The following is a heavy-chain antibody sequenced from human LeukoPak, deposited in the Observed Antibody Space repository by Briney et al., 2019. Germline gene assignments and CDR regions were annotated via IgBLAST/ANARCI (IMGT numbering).Heavy chain of an antibody. CDR3: AKEGERRIAAPPPDY. V-gene: IGHV3-23*01. Sequence: GGSLRLSCVASGFTFSSYAMSWVRQAPGKGLEWVLSISGSGGSTYYADSVKGRFTISRDNSKNTLYLQMSSLRAEDTAVYYCAKEGERRIAAPPPDYWGQGTLVTVSS. J-gene: IGHJ4*02. CDR1: GFTFSSYA. CDR2: ISGSGGST. D-gene: IGHD6-13*01.